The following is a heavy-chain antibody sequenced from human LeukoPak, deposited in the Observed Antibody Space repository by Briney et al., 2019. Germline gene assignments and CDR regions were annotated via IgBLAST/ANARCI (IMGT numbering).Heavy chain of an antibody. CDR3: ARGLVWSRWSGSDY. CDR1: GGSISSYY. J-gene: IGHJ4*02. Sequence: TSETLSLTCTVSGGSISSYYWSWIRQPPGKGLEWIGYIYYSGSTNYNPSLKSRVTMSVDTSKNQFSLKLSSVTAEDTAVYYCARGLVWSRWSGSDYWGQGTLVTVSS. CDR2: IYYSGST. V-gene: IGHV4-59*01. D-gene: IGHD3-3*01.